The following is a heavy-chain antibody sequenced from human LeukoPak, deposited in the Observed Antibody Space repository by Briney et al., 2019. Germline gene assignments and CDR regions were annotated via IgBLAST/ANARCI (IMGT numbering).Heavy chain of an antibody. V-gene: IGHV1-8*01. CDR1: GYTFTSYD. Sequence: GASVKVSCKASGYTFTSYDINWVRQATGQGLEWMGWMNPNSGNTGYAQKFQGRVTMTRNTSISTAYMELSSLRAEDTAVYYCAKDSKRITMIVVVRAYYYNMDVWGKGTTVTISS. D-gene: IGHD3-22*01. J-gene: IGHJ6*03. CDR2: MNPNSGNT. CDR3: AKDSKRITMIVVVRAYYYNMDV.